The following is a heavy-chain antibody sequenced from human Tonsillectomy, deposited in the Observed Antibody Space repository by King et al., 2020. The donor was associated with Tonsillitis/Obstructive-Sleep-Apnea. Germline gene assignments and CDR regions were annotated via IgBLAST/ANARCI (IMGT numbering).Heavy chain of an antibody. Sequence: VQLVESGGGLVQPGGSLRLSCAASRFTFSNYCMTWVRQAPGKGLEWVANIKQDGSEKYYVDSVKGRFTISRDNAKNSLYLQMNSLRVEDTAVYYCARARSSTSTNYYYYMDVWGKGTTVTVSS. CDR2: IKQDGSEK. CDR3: ARARSSTSTNYYYYMDV. CDR1: RFTFSNYC. J-gene: IGHJ6*03. V-gene: IGHV3-7*04. D-gene: IGHD2-2*01.